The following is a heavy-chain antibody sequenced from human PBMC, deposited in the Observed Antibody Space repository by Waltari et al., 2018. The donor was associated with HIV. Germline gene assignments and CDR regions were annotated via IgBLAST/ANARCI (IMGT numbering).Heavy chain of an antibody. Sequence: QVQLVESGGGVVQPGRSLRLSCAASGFTFSSYGMHWVRQAPGKGREWVAVISYDGSNKYFSDSVKGRFTISRDQSKNTLYLQMNSLRAEDTAMYYCARNERKGDAFDIWGQGTKVIVSS. CDR3: ARNERKGDAFDI. V-gene: IGHV3-30*03. CDR1: GFTFSSYG. J-gene: IGHJ3*02. CDR2: ISYDGSNK.